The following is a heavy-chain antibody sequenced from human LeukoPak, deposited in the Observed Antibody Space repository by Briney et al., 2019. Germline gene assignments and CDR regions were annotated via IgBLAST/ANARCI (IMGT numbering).Heavy chain of an antibody. D-gene: IGHD6-6*01. J-gene: IGHJ4*02. CDR2: IYPGDSDT. Sequence: GESLKISCKGSGYSFASFWIGWVRQMPGMGLEWMGIIYPGDSDTRYSPSFQGQVTISVDKSINTAYLQWSSLKASDTAIYYCARLRTYSSSLGYWGQGTLVIVSS. V-gene: IGHV5-51*01. CDR3: ARLRTYSSSLGY. CDR1: GYSFASFW.